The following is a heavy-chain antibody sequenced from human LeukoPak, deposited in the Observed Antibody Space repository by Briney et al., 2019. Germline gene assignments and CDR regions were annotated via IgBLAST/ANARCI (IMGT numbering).Heavy chain of an antibody. CDR3: ARLVGSGTYLRDY. Sequence: SETLSLTCTVSGDSIISSTFYWGWIRQPPGKGLEWIGGIFYSGSTYYNPSLKSRVTISVDTSKNQFSLKLSSVTAADTAVYYCARLVGSGTYLRDYWGQGTLDTVSS. CDR1: GDSIISSTFY. V-gene: IGHV4-39*01. J-gene: IGHJ4*02. D-gene: IGHD1-26*01. CDR2: IFYSGST.